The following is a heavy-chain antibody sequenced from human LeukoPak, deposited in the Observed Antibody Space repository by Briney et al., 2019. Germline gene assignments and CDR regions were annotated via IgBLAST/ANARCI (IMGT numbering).Heavy chain of an antibody. CDR1: GGTFSSYA. Sequence: ASVNVSCKASGGTFSSYAISWVRQAPGQGLEWMGGIIPIFGTANYAQKFQGRVTITADESTSTAYMELSSLRSEDTAVYYCARASLYQWELLPTGAFDIWGQGTMVTVSS. V-gene: IGHV1-69*13. D-gene: IGHD1-26*01. CDR2: IIPIFGTA. CDR3: ARASLYQWELLPTGAFDI. J-gene: IGHJ3*02.